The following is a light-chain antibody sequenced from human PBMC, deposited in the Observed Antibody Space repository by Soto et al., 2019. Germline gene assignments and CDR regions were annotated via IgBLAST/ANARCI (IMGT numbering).Light chain of an antibody. V-gene: IGKV1-39*01. CDR3: QQNYSTPYT. Sequence: IQMTQSPSSLSASVGDRVTITCRASQRITTYLNWYQQKPGEAPKLLISTSGTLQRGVPSRFSGSGSGTDFSLTIPALRPEDFATYFWQQNYSTPYTFGQGTKLEIK. CDR1: QRITTY. CDR2: TSG. J-gene: IGKJ2*01.